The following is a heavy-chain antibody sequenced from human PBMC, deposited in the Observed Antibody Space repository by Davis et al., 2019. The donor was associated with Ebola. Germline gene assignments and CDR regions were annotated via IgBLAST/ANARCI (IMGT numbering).Heavy chain of an antibody. D-gene: IGHD6-19*01. Sequence: GESLKISCAASGFTVSSYSMNWVRQAPGKGLEWVSSISSSSSYIYYADSVKGRFTISRDNAKNSLYLQMNSLRAEDTAVYYCARELAVVFFDYWGQGTLVTVSS. CDR3: ARELAVVFFDY. V-gene: IGHV3-21*01. J-gene: IGHJ4*02. CDR1: GFTVSSYS. CDR2: ISSSSSYI.